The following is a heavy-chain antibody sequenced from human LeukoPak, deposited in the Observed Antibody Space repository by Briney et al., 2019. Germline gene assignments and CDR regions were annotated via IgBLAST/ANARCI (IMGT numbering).Heavy chain of an antibody. CDR1: GFTFTSAL. CDR3: ATGQQLVPDY. V-gene: IGHV3-15*01. Sequence: RGSPKILCAASGFTFTSALMTLVRQAPGKGAEWVGRNKSKTDGGTTDEAAHVKGRIIISRDDSKTALYLQMHSRKREDPAVQYCATGQQLVPDYWGQGTLVTVSS. D-gene: IGHD6-6*01. CDR2: NKSKTDGGTT. J-gene: IGHJ4*02.